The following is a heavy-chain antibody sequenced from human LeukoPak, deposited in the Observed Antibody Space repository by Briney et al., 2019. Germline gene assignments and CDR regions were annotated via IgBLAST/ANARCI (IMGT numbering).Heavy chain of an antibody. CDR2: INPNGGGT. J-gene: IGHJ4*02. D-gene: IGHD6-13*01. V-gene: IGHV1-2*02. CDR3: TAGCSSWYPGY. CDR1: GYTFTANY. Sequence: ASVKVSCKAPGYTFTANYMHWVRQAPGQGLEWMGWINPNGGGTKYAQKFQGRVTMTRDTTISTAYMELSSLRSDDTAVYYCTAGCSSWYPGYWGQGTLVTVSS.